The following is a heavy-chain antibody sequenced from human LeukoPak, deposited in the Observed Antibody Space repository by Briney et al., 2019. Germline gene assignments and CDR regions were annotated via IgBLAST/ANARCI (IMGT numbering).Heavy chain of an antibody. D-gene: IGHD5-12*01. CDR2: IYYSGST. V-gene: IGHV4-59*06. Sequence: PSETLSLTCTVSGDSIRSYYWSWIRQHPGKGLEWVGYIYYSGSTYYNPSLKSRVTISVDTSKNQFSLKLSSVTAADTAVYYCATLERGYDSSWGQGTLVTVSS. J-gene: IGHJ4*02. CDR3: ATLERGYDSS. CDR1: GDSIRSYY.